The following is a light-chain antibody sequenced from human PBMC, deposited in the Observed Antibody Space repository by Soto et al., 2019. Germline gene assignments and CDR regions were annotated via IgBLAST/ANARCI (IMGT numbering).Light chain of an antibody. CDR1: QSLVHRNGNTY. V-gene: IGKV2-24*01. CDR3: MQATQTPYT. J-gene: IGKJ2*01. CDR2: EIS. Sequence: DIVMTQTPLSSPVTLGQPASISCRSSQSLVHRNGNTYLSWLQQRPGQPPRLLIYEISQRFSGVPDRFSGSGAGTDFTLKISRVEAEDVGVYYCMQATQTPYTFGQGTKLEIK.